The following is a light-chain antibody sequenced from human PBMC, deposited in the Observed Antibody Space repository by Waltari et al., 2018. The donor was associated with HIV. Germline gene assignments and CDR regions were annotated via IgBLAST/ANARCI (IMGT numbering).Light chain of an antibody. J-gene: IGKJ5*01. CDR3: QKYNNIPIT. V-gene: IGKV1-27*01. CDR1: QSNGHH. CDR2: GRS. Sequence: IKMTQSTSSLSASVGDRVNITCRASQSNGHHLAWYQQKPGKAPKLLLDGRSILQAGVPSRLSGSGSGADFTLTISSLQPGDVATYFCQKYNNIPITFGQGTRLEI.